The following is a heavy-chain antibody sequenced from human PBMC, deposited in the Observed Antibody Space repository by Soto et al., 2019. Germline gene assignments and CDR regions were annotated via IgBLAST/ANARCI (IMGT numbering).Heavy chain of an antibody. CDR1: GFTFSSYA. CDR3: ARGITMLVVVDAFDI. J-gene: IGHJ3*02. CDR2: ISYDGSNK. V-gene: IGHV3-30-3*01. Sequence: GGSLRLSCAASGFTFSSYAMHWVRQAPGKGLEWVAVISYDGSNKYYADSVKGRFTISRDNSKNTLYLQMNSLRAEDTAVYYCARGITMLVVVDAFDIWGQGTMVTVSS. D-gene: IGHD3-22*01.